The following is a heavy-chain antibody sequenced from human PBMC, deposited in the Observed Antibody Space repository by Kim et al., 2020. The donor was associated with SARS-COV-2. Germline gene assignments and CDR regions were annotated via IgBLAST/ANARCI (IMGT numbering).Heavy chain of an antibody. CDR1: GYSISSGSY. D-gene: IGHD6-19*01. CDR2: IFHSGST. CDR3: VRDSSGWSRDY. Sequence: SETLSLTCTVSGYSISSGSYWGWIRQPPGKGLEWIGSIFHSGSTYYNPSLWSRLTISVDTSKNQFSLKLSSVTAADTAVYYCVRDSSGWSRDYWGQGTLGTVSS. V-gene: IGHV4-38-2*02. J-gene: IGHJ4*02.